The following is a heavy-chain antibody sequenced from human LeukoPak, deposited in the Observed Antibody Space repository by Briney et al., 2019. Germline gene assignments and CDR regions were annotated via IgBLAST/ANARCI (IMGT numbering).Heavy chain of an antibody. D-gene: IGHD3-22*01. Sequence: GESLRISYKGSGYSFTSYWIGWVRQMPGKGLEWMGRIDPSDSYTNYSPSFQGHVTISADKSISTAYLQWSSLKAADTAVYYCARRDYYDSSGYRYWGQGTLVTVSS. V-gene: IGHV5-10-1*01. CDR2: IDPSDSYT. J-gene: IGHJ4*02. CDR3: ARRDYYDSSGYRY. CDR1: GYSFTSYW.